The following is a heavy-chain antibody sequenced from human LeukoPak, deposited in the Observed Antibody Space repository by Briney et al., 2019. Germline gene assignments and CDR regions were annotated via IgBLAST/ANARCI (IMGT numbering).Heavy chain of an antibody. J-gene: IGHJ2*01. V-gene: IGHV3-21*06. D-gene: IGHD3-22*01. CDR2: ISSSSSYI. CDR3: ARDPMIVGPKGNFDL. CDR1: GFTFSNAY. Sequence: PGGSLRLSCAASGFTFSNAYMNWVRQAPGKGLEWVSSISSSSSYIYSADSLKGRFSISRDNAKNSLYLQMNSLRAEDTAVYYCARDPMIVGPKGNFDLWGRGTLVTVSS.